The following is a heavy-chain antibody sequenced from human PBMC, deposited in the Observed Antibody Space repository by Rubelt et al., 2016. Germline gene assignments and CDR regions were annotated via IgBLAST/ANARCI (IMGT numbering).Heavy chain of an antibody. Sequence: QLQLQESGPGLVKPSETLSLNCTVSGGSISSSSYYWGWIRQSPGKGLEWIGYIQHSGGTNYNPSLNTRVTIVVDKSENRFSLKLTAGTAAETATNYGARRYWHNSACYGSEVFELWGQGTMVTVSS. J-gene: IGHJ3*01. CDR2: IQHSGGT. CDR1: GGSISSSSYY. CDR3: ARRYWHNSACYGSEVFEL. V-gene: IGHV4-61*05. D-gene: IGHD2-2*01.